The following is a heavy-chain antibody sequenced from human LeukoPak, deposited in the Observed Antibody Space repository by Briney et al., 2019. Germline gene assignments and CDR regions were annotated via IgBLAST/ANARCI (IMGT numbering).Heavy chain of an antibody. CDR1: GGSFSGYY. J-gene: IGHJ5*02. CDR3: ARSDYVWGSYRYKWFDP. D-gene: IGHD3-16*02. V-gene: IGHV4-34*01. Sequence: SETLSLTCAVYGGSFSGYYWSWIRQPPGKGLEWIGEINHSGSTNYNPSLKSRVTISVDTSKNQFSLKLSSVTAADTAVYYCARSDYVWGSYRYKWFDPWGQGTLVTV. CDR2: INHSGST.